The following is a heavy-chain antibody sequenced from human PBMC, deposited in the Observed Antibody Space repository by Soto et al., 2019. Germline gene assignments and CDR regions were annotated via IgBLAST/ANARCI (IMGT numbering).Heavy chain of an antibody. CDR2: IDPSDSYT. CDR3: ARHTTYAISAGYSYGMDV. CDR1: GYNFTSYW. D-gene: IGHD3-9*01. J-gene: IGHJ6*02. V-gene: IGHV5-10-1*01. Sequence: GESLKISCKGSGYNFTSYWITWVRQMPGKGLEWMGKIDPSDSYTHYSPSFQGHVTISADKSIGTAYLQWSSLKASDTAMYYCARHTTYAISAGYSYGMDVWGQGTTVTVSS.